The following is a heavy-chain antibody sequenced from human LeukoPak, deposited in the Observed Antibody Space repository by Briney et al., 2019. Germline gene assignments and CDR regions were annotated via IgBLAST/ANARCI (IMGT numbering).Heavy chain of an antibody. CDR2: INPSGGST. V-gene: IGHV1-46*01. Sequence: ASVEVSCKASGYTFTSYYMHWVRQAPGQGLEWMGIINPSGGSTSYAQKFQGRVTMTRDTSTSTVYMELSSLRSEDTAVYYCARATPGWNSQLNAFDIWGQGTMVTVSS. CDR3: ARATPGWNSQLNAFDI. CDR1: GYTFTSYY. D-gene: IGHD1-7*01. J-gene: IGHJ3*02.